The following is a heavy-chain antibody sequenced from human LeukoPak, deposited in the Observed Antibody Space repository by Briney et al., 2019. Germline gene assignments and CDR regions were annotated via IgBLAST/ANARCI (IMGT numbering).Heavy chain of an antibody. CDR1: GGPISGGSHY. CDR2: IYYTSST. D-gene: IGHD2-15*01. Sequence: SETLSLTCSVSGGPISGGSHYWGWIRQPPGKGLEWIGSIYYTSSTYYNPSLKSRVIISVDTSKNQFSLRLSSVTAADTAVYYCASSNSLVVVVATQFDYWGQGTLVTVSS. CDR3: ASSNSLVVVVATQFDY. J-gene: IGHJ4*02. V-gene: IGHV4-39*01.